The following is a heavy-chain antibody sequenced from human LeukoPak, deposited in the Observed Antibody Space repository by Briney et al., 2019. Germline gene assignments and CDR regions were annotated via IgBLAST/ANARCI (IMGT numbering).Heavy chain of an antibody. Sequence: PGGSLRLSCAASGFTFSSYAMHWVRQAPGKRLEWVAVISYDGSNKYYADSVKGRFTISRDNSKNTLYLQMNSLRAEDTAVYYCARDGGSGSYEGYYFDYWGQGTLVTVSS. D-gene: IGHD3-10*01. CDR3: ARDGGSGSYEGYYFDY. CDR1: GFTFSSYA. J-gene: IGHJ4*02. CDR2: ISYDGSNK. V-gene: IGHV3-30*04.